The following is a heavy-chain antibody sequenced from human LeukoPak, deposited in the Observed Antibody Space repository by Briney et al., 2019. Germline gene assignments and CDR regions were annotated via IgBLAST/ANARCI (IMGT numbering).Heavy chain of an antibody. CDR1: GGSFSGYY. J-gene: IGHJ6*03. CDR2: INHSGST. CDR3: ARGLIFGVVSYYYYMDV. V-gene: IGHV4-34*01. Sequence: SETLSLTCAVYGGSFSGYYWSWIRQPPGKGLEWIGEINHSGSTNSHPSLKSRVTRSVDTSKNQFSLRLSSVTAADTAVYYCARGLIFGVVSYYYYMDVWGKGTTVTVSS. D-gene: IGHD3-3*01.